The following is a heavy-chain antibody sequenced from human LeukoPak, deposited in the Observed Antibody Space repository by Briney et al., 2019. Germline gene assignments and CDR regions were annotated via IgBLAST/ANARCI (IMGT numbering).Heavy chain of an antibody. CDR2: INPNSGGT. J-gene: IGHJ3*02. D-gene: IGHD5-24*01. CDR1: GYTFTSYG. Sequence: ASVKVSCKASGYTFTSYGISWVRQAPGQGLEWMGWINPNSGGTNYAQKFQGRVTMTRDTSISTAYMELSRLRSDDTAVYYCARDRVWRWLDRQTTDAFDIWGQGTMVTVSS. CDR3: ARDRVWRWLDRQTTDAFDI. V-gene: IGHV1-2*02.